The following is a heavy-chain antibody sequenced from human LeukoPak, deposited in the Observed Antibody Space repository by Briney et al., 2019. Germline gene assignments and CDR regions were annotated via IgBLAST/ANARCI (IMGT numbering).Heavy chain of an antibody. Sequence: GASVKVSCKASGYTFTSYDINWVRQATGQGLEWVGWMNPNSGNTGYAQKFQGRVTMTRNTSISTAYMELSSLRSEDTALYYYARADYDFWSGYPHFDYWGQGTLVTVSS. D-gene: IGHD3-3*01. CDR1: GYTFTSYD. V-gene: IGHV1-8*01. CDR3: ARADYDFWSGYPHFDY. J-gene: IGHJ4*02. CDR2: MNPNSGNT.